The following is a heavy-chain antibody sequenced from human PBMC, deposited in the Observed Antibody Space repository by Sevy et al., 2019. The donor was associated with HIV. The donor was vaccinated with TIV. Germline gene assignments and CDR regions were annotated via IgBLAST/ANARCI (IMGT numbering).Heavy chain of an antibody. CDR2: IYYSGST. CDR3: ARLRRGTMVRGVGWFDP. V-gene: IGHV4-39*01. CDR1: GGSISSSSYY. J-gene: IGHJ5*02. D-gene: IGHD3-10*01. Sequence: SETLSLTCTVSGGSISSSSYYWGWIHQPPGKGLEWIGSIYYSGSTYYNPSLKSRVTISVDTSKNQFSLKLGSVTAADTAVYYCARLRRGTMVRGVGWFDPWGQGTLVTVSS.